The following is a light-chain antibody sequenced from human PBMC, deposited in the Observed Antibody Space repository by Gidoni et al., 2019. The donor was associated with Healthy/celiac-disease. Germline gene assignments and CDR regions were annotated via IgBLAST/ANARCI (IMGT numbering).Light chain of an antibody. J-gene: IGKJ2*01. CDR2: LGS. CDR3: MQALQTPKT. V-gene: IGKV2-28*01. CDR1: QSLLHSNGYNY. Sequence: DIVMTQSPLSLPVTPGEPASISCRSSQSLLHSNGYNYLDWYLQKPGQSPQLLIYLGSNRASGVPDRFSGSGAGTDFTLKSSRVEDEDVGVYYCMQALQTPKTFGQGTKLEIK.